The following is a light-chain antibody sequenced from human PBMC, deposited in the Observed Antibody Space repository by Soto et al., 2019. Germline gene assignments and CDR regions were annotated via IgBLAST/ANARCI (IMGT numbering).Light chain of an antibody. CDR1: QSLFYSSNNKNF. CDR3: QQYHSYWT. J-gene: IGKJ1*01. Sequence: DIVMTQSPDSLALSLGYRPTVNCKSSQSLFYSSNNKNFLAWYQQKPGQPPKLLIYWASTRESGVPDRFSGSESGTDFTLTISSLQTDDFSTYYCQQYHSYWTFGQGTKVDIK. CDR2: WAS. V-gene: IGKV4-1*01.